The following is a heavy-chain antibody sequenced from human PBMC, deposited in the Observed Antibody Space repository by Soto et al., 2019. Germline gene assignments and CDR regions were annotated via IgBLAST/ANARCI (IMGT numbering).Heavy chain of an antibody. V-gene: IGHV1-69*12. D-gene: IGHD1-26*01. J-gene: IGHJ6*02. CDR1: GGTFSSYA. CDR3: ARPGGRGDYDYGMDV. Sequence: QVQLVQSGAEVKKPGSSVKVSCKASGGTFSSYAISWVRQAPGQGLEWMGGIIPIFGTANYAQKFQGRVTSIADESTSTADMELSSLRSEDTAVYYCARPGGRGDYDYGMDVWGQGTTVTVSS. CDR2: IIPIFGTA.